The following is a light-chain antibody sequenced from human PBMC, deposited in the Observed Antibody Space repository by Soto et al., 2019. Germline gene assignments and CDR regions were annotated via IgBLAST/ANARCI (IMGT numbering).Light chain of an antibody. V-gene: IGLV2-23*01. Sequence: QSVLTQPASVSGSPGQSITISCTGTSSDVGSYNLVSWYQQHPGKAPKLMIYEGSKRPSGVSNRFSGSKSGNTASLTISGRQAEDEAEYYCCSYAGSSTLVVFGGGTKLTVL. CDR1: SSDVGSYNL. CDR2: EGS. CDR3: CSYAGSSTLVV. J-gene: IGLJ2*01.